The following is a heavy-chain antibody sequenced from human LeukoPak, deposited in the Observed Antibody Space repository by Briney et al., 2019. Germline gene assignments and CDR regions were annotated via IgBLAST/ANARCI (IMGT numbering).Heavy chain of an antibody. Sequence: GGSLRLSCAASGFTFSDYYMSWVRQAPGKGLEWVSAISGSGGSTYYADSVKGRFTISRDNSKNTLYLQMNSLRADDTAVYYCAREFASGSYYGDWGQGTLVTVSS. J-gene: IGHJ4*02. D-gene: IGHD3-10*01. CDR3: AREFASGSYYGD. V-gene: IGHV3-23*01. CDR1: GFTFSDYY. CDR2: ISGSGGST.